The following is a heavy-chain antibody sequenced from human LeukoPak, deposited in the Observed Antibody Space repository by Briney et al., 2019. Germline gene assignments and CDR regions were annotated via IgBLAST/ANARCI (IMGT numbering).Heavy chain of an antibody. CDR3: ARLGDVVVPGNIESRPRFGY. J-gene: IGHJ4*02. D-gene: IGHD2-2*01. CDR2: IYYDGST. V-gene: IGHV4-39*01. Sequence: SETLSLTCTVSGGSISSSSYYWGWIRQPPGKGLEWIGSIYYDGSTYYNPSLKSRVTISVDTSKNQFSLKLSSVTAADTAVYYCARLGDVVVPGNIESRPRFGYWGQGTLVTVSS. CDR1: GGSISSSSYY.